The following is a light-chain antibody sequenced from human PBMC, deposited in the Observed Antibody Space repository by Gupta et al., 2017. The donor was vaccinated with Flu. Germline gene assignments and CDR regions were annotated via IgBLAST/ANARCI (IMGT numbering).Light chain of an antibody. CDR1: QDISNY. CDR2: DAS. J-gene: IGKJ2*01. CDR3: QQDYNLPYT. Sequence: DIPMTQSPSSLSASVGDRVTITCQASQDISNYLNWYQQKPGKAPKLLIYDASNLETGVPSRFSGSGSGTDFTFTISSLQPEDIATYYCQQDYNLPYTCGQGTKLEIK. V-gene: IGKV1-33*01.